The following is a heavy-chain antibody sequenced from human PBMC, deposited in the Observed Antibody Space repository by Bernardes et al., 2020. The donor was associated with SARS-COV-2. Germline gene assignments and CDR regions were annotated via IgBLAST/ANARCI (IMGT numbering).Heavy chain of an antibody. Sequence: GGSLRLSCTASGFTFSNYAMTWVRRTPGKGLEWVSSIRGSGSSTYYAESVQGRFTISRDNSKNTLYLQMNSLRVEDTAIYYCAKSGCLSSATCSRASYFDLWGRGTLVTVSS. D-gene: IGHD2-2*01. V-gene: IGHV3-23*01. CDR3: AKSGCLSSATCSRASYFDL. CDR2: IRGSGSST. CDR1: GFTFSNYA. J-gene: IGHJ2*01.